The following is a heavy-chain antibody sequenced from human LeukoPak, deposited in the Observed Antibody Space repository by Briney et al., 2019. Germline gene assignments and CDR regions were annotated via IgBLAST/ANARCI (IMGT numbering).Heavy chain of an antibody. CDR2: ITNGGSTI. Sequence: GGSLRLSCAASGFAFSDYNMNWVRQAPGKGLEWVSYITNGGSTIHHADSVKGRFTISRDNAKKTLYLQMNSLRAEDTAVYYCARSIGLTGGGVDVWGQGTTVTVSS. CDR3: ARSIGLTGGGVDV. CDR1: GFAFSDYN. J-gene: IGHJ6*02. V-gene: IGHV3-11*01. D-gene: IGHD3-9*01.